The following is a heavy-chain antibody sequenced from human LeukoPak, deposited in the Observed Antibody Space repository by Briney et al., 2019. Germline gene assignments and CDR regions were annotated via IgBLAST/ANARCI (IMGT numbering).Heavy chain of an antibody. D-gene: IGHD6-19*01. Sequence: GGSLRLSCAASGFTFSSYSMNWVRPAPGKGLEWVSYISTTSSTIYYADSVKGRFTISRDNAKNSLYLQMNNLRAEDTAVYYCARKIVVAGQWYFDYWGQGTLVTVSS. CDR2: ISTTSSTI. CDR3: ARKIVVAGQWYFDY. V-gene: IGHV3-48*01. CDR1: GFTFSSYS. J-gene: IGHJ4*02.